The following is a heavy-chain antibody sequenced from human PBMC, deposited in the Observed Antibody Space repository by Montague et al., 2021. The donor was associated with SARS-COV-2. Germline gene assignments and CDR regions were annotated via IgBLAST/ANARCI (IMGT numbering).Heavy chain of an antibody. D-gene: IGHD2-2*01. CDR2: TDPSDSYT. CDR3: ARRGAPAGYCSSTSCPYYFDY. J-gene: IGHJ4*02. Sequence: QSGAEVKKPGESLRISCKGSGYSFTSYWISWVRQMPGKGLEWMGRTDPSDSYTNYSPSFQGHVTISADKSISTAYLQWSSLKASDTAMYYCARRGAPAGYCSSTSCPYYFDYWGQGTLVTVSS. V-gene: IGHV5-10-1*01. CDR1: GYSFTSYW.